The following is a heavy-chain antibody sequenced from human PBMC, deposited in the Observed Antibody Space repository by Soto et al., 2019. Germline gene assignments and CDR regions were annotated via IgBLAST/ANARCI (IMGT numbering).Heavy chain of an antibody. CDR2: IYHSGST. Sequence: SETLSLPCAVYGGSISSNKWWSWVRQPPGKGLEWIGEIYHSGSTNYNPSLKSRVTISLDKSKNQFSLKLTSVTAADSAVYYCARDDHIVVVPTSLGAMDVWGQGTTVTVSS. CDR3: ARDDHIVVVPTSLGAMDV. V-gene: IGHV4-4*02. D-gene: IGHD2-2*01. CDR1: GGSISSNKW. J-gene: IGHJ6*02.